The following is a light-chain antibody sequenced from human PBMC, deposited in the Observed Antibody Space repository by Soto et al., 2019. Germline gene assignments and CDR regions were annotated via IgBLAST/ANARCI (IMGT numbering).Light chain of an antibody. Sequence: DVVLTQSPLSLPVTLGQPASISCRSTQSLVYSDGNIYLNWFQQRPGQSPRRLIYKVSNRDSGVPDRFSGGGSGTDFTLKISRVEAEDVGVYYCMQGTLWPPITFGQGTRLEIK. V-gene: IGKV2-30*01. CDR1: QSLVYSDGNIY. CDR2: KVS. J-gene: IGKJ5*01. CDR3: MQGTLWPPIT.